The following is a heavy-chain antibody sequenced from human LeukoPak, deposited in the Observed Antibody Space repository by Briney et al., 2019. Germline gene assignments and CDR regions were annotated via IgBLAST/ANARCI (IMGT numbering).Heavy chain of an antibody. Sequence: PSETLSLTCTVSGGSISIYYWSWIRQPPGKGLEWIGYIYYSGSTNYNPSLKSRVTISVDTSNNQFSLKLSSVTAADTAVYYCARYSVDKYYYYYGMDVWGQGTTVTVSS. CDR3: ARYSVDKYYYYYGMDV. V-gene: IGHV4-59*08. D-gene: IGHD5-12*01. J-gene: IGHJ6*02. CDR1: GGSISIYY. CDR2: IYYSGST.